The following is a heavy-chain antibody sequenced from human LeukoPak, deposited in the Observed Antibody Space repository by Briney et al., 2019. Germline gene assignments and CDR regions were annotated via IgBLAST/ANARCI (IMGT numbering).Heavy chain of an antibody. CDR1: GGSISSSSYY. CDR2: IYYSGST. CDR3: ARGRLELGIEDY. Sequence: SETLSLTCTVSGGSISSSSYYWGWIRQPPGKGLEWIGSIYYSGSTYYNPSLKSRVAISVDTSKNQFSLKLSSVTAADTAVYYCARGRLELGIEDYWGQGTLVTVSS. V-gene: IGHV4-39*07. D-gene: IGHD7-27*01. J-gene: IGHJ4*02.